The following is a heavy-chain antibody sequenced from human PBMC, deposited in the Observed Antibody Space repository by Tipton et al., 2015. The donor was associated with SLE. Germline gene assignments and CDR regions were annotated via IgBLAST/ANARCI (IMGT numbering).Heavy chain of an antibody. CDR2: INHSGST. CDR3: ARDRQWLVRFDY. Sequence: LRLSCAASGFTFSSYAMHWVRQAPGKGLEWIGEINHSGSTNYNPSLKSRVTISVDTSKNQFSLKLSSVTAADTAVYYCARDRQWLVRFDYWGQGTLVTVSS. V-gene: IGHV4-34*01. D-gene: IGHD6-19*01. CDR1: GFTFSSYA. J-gene: IGHJ4*02.